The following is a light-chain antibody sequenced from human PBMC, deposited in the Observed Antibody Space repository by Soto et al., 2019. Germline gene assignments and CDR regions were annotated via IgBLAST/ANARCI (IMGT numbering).Light chain of an antibody. CDR2: AAS. Sequence: DIQMTQSPSSLSASVGDRVTITCRASQSIDTHLNWYQKKPGKAPQLLIHAASNLHSGVPSRFSGSGSGTEFTLAISSLQPEDFAVYYCQQRSNWPLTFGQGTKVEIK. J-gene: IGKJ1*01. V-gene: IGKV1-39*01. CDR3: QQRSNWPLT. CDR1: QSIDTH.